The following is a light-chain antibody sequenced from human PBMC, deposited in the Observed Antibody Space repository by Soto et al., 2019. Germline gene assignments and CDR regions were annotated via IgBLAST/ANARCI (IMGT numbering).Light chain of an antibody. Sequence: AIRMTQSPSSFSASTGDRVTITCRASQGISSYLAWYQQKPGKAPKLLIYAASTLQSGVPSRFSGSGFGTDFTLTISCLQSEDFATYYCQQYYSYLMYTFGQGTKLEIK. V-gene: IGKV1-8*01. CDR2: AAS. CDR3: QQYYSYLMYT. J-gene: IGKJ2*01. CDR1: QGISSY.